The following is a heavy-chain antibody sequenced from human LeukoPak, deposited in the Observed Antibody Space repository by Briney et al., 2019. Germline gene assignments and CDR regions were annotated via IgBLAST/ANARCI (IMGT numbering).Heavy chain of an antibody. CDR3: ARDQGPFYGSGRLFDY. V-gene: IGHV3-7*01. D-gene: IGHD3-10*01. CDR2: IKQDGSEK. Sequence: GGSLRLSCAASGFTFSSYWMSWVRQAPGKGLEWVANIKQDGSEKYYVDSVKGRFTISRDNAKNSLYLQMNSLRAEDTAVYYCARDQGPFYGSGRLFDYWGQGTLVTVSS. CDR1: GFTFSSYW. J-gene: IGHJ4*02.